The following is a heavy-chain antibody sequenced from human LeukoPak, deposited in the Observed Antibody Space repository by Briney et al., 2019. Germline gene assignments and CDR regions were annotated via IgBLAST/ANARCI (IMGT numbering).Heavy chain of an antibody. V-gene: IGHV4-59*12. CDR1: GGSISSYY. CDR3: AKYSNSYGFPN. Sequence: SETLSLTCTVSGGSISSYYWSWIRQPPGKGLEWIGYIYYSGSTNYNPSLKSRVTISVDRSKNQFSLKLSSVTAPDTAVYYCAKYSNSYGFPNWGQGTLVTVSS. D-gene: IGHD5-18*01. J-gene: IGHJ4*02. CDR2: IYYSGST.